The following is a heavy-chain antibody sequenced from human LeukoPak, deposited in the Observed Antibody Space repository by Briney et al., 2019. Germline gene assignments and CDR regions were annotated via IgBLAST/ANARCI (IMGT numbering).Heavy chain of an antibody. CDR3: ARESTLYYYDSSGYYSNYGMDV. J-gene: IGHJ6*02. D-gene: IGHD3-22*01. Sequence: PSETLSLTCTVSGGSISSSSYYWGWIRQPPGKGLEWIGSIYYSGSTYYNPSLKSRVTISVDTSKNQFSLKLSSVTAADTAVYYCARESTLYYYDSSGYYSNYGMDVWGQGTTVTVSS. CDR1: GGSISSSSYY. CDR2: IYYSGST. V-gene: IGHV4-39*07.